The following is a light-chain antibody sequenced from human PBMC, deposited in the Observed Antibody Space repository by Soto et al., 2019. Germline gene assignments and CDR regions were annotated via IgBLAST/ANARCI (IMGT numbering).Light chain of an antibody. V-gene: IGKV1-5*03. Sequence: DIQMTQSPSTLSASVGDRVSITCRASQSISSWLAWYQQKPGKAPKLLIYKASSLESGVPSRFSGSGSGTEFALTISSLPLDDFATYYCQQYENYWTFGQGTKVEIK. CDR3: QQYENYWT. J-gene: IGKJ1*01. CDR1: QSISSW. CDR2: KAS.